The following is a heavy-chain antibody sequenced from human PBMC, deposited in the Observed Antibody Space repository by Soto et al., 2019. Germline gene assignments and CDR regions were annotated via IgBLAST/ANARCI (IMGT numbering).Heavy chain of an antibody. V-gene: IGHV1-18*01. Sequence: QVQLVQSGGEVKKPGASVKVSCKASGYTFTNYGITWVRQAPGQGLEWMGWINVYNGNTKYAQKVQGRVTMTTDTATSTAYMEVRSLRSDDTAVYDCARGVGSGSYDNRDNWFDPWGQGTLVSVSS. D-gene: IGHD3-10*01. J-gene: IGHJ5*02. CDR2: INVYNGNT. CDR1: GYTFTNYG. CDR3: ARGVGSGSYDNRDNWFDP.